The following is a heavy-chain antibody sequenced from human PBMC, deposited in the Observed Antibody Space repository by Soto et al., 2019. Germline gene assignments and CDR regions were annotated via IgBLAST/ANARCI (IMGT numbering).Heavy chain of an antibody. D-gene: IGHD3-10*01. J-gene: IGHJ3*02. CDR2: IYYSGST. V-gene: IGHV4-59*01. Sequence: PSETLSLTCTVSGGSIISYYWSWIRQPPGKGLEWIGYIYYSGSTNYNPSLKSRVTISVDTSKNQFSLKLSSVTAADTAVYYCATYGSGIDAFDIWGQGTMVTVSS. CDR1: GGSIISYY. CDR3: ATYGSGIDAFDI.